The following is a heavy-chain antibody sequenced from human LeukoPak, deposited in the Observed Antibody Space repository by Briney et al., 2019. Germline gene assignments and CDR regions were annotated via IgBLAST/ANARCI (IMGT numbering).Heavy chain of an antibody. V-gene: IGHV1-46*01. J-gene: IGHJ3*02. CDR2: INPSGGST. Sequence: GASVKVSCKGSGYTFTSYYMHWVRQAPGQGLEWMGIINPSGGSTSYAQKFQGRVTMTRDTSTSTVYMELSSLRSEDTAVYYCARDLTNDAFDIWGQGTMVTVSS. CDR3: ARDLTNDAFDI. D-gene: IGHD2-2*01. CDR1: GYTFTSYY.